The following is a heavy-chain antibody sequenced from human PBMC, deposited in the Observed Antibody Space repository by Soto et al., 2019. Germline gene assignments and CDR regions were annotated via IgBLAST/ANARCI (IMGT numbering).Heavy chain of an antibody. CDR1: GDSISRYA. CDR2: IIPLFGTA. V-gene: IGHV1-69*13. Sequence: SVKVSCKASGDSISRYAISWVRQAPGQGPEWMGGIIPLFGTANYTQKFQGRVFITADESTNTAYMELSSLRSEDTAVYYCARESAMTLSYYYGMDVWGQGTTVTVSS. CDR3: ARESAMTLSYYYGMDV. D-gene: IGHD2-21*02. J-gene: IGHJ6*02.